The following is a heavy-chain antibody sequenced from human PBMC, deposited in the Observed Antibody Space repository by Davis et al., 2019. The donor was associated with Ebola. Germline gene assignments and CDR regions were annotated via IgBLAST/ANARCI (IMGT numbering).Heavy chain of an antibody. D-gene: IGHD6-13*01. CDR1: GFTFSNYW. CDR2: IKEDGSDK. Sequence: GESLKISCAASGFTFSNYWMSWVRQAPGKGPEWVANIKEDGSDKYYVDPVKGRFTISRDNAKNSLYLQMNILRADDTALYYCARDTTIAGGGQNYWGQGTLVTVSS. CDR3: ARDTTIAGGGQNY. V-gene: IGHV3-7*01. J-gene: IGHJ4*02.